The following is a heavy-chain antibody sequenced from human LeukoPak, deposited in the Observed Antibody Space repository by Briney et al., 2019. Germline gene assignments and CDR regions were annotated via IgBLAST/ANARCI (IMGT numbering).Heavy chain of an antibody. Sequence: GGSLRLSCAASGFTVSSNYMSWVRQAPGKGLEWVSVIYSDGSTYYADSVTGRFTISRDNSKNTLYLQMNSLRAEDTAVYYCAGSGGELPGGLFDYCGQGTLVTVSS. CDR3: AGSGGELPGGLFDY. D-gene: IGHD1-26*01. CDR2: IYSDGST. CDR1: GFTVSSNY. V-gene: IGHV3-53*01. J-gene: IGHJ4*02.